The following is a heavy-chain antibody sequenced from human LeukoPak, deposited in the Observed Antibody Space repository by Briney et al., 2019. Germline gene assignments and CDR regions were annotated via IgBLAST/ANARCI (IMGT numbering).Heavy chain of an antibody. D-gene: IGHD3-16*01. J-gene: IGHJ5*02. CDR1: GGSISSSSYY. V-gene: IGHV4-39*01. Sequence: PSETLSLTCTVSGGSISSSSYYWGWIRQPPGKGLEWIGSIYYSGSTYYNPSLKSRVTISVDTSKNQFSLKLSSVTAADTAVYYCARHLAGEPPDWFDPWGQGTLVTVSS. CDR3: ARHLAGEPPDWFDP. CDR2: IYYSGST.